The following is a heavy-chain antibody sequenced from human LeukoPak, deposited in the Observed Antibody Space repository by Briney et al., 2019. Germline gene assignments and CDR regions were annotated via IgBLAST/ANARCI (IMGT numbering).Heavy chain of an antibody. V-gene: IGHV3-48*02. CDR2: ISGSSDAI. CDR3: ARYFGDPQGMDV. CDR1: GFTFSTYS. D-gene: IGHD3-10*01. J-gene: IGHJ6*02. Sequence: GGSLRLSCAASGFTFSTYSMSWVRQAPGKGLEWVSYISGSSDAIYYADSVEGRFTISRDSAKNSLYLQMNSLRDEDTAVYYCARYFGDPQGMDVWGQGTAVTVSS.